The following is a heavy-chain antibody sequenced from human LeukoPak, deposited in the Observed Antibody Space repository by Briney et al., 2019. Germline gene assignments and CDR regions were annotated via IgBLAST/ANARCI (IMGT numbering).Heavy chain of an antibody. Sequence: PGGSLRLSCAASNFTFTNAWMNWVRQAPGKGLEWVGSIRSEADGGTTDYAAPVKGRFTISRDDSKSPLFLQMNSLKTEDTAVYYCTTGGSFYEGFDYWRQGTLVPVPS. CDR1: NFTFTNAW. J-gene: IGHJ4*02. CDR2: IRSEADGGTT. CDR3: TTGGSFYEGFDY. V-gene: IGHV3-15*07. D-gene: IGHD1-26*01.